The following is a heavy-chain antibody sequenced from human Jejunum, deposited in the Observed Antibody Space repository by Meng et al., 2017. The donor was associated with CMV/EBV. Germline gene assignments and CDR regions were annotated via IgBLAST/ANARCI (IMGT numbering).Heavy chain of an antibody. Sequence: KVSCKASGHTFTSYDINWVRQATGQGLEWMGWTNPDSGNRGYAQKFQGRVTMTSNPSTNTDYMELSSLRSEDTAVYYCAKGVDHTSWGQGTLVTVSS. D-gene: IGHD5-12*01. CDR1: GHTFTSYD. CDR2: TNPDSGNR. J-gene: IGHJ4*02. CDR3: AKGVDHTS. V-gene: IGHV1-8*01.